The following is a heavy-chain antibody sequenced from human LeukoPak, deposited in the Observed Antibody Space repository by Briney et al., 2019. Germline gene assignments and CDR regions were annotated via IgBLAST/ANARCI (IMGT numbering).Heavy chain of an antibody. D-gene: IGHD3-10*01. V-gene: IGHV3-23*01. J-gene: IGHJ4*02. CDR2: ISGSGGST. CDR1: GFTFSSCA. Sequence: GGSLRLSCAASGFTFSSCAMSWVRQAPGKGLEWVSAISGSGGSTYYADSVKGRFTISRDNSKNTLYLQMNSLRAEDTAVYYCAKSGLPRWGIWFGEYWGQGTLVAVSS. CDR3: AKSGLPRWGIWFGEY.